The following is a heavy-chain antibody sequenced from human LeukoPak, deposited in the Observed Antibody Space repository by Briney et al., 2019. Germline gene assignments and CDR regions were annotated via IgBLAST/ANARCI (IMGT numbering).Heavy chain of an antibody. Sequence: GGSLRLSCAASGFTFDDYGMSWVRQAPGKGLEWVSGINWNGGSTGYADSVKGRFTISRDNAKNSLYLQMNSLRAEDTALYYCARAYGSGSYYQFDYWGQGTLVTVSS. D-gene: IGHD3-10*01. CDR2: INWNGGST. J-gene: IGHJ4*02. V-gene: IGHV3-20*04. CDR3: ARAYGSGSYYQFDY. CDR1: GFTFDDYG.